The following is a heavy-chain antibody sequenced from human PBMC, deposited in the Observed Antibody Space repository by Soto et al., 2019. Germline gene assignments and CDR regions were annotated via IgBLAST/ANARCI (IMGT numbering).Heavy chain of an antibody. V-gene: IGHV3-9*01. CDR3: AKDRGYSGYDGDFDY. Sequence: GGSLRLSCAASGFTFDDYAMHWVRQAPGKGLEWVSGISWNSGSIGYADSVKGRFTISRDNAKNSLYLQMNSLRAEDTALYYCAKDRGYSGYDGDFDYWGQGTLVTVSS. J-gene: IGHJ4*02. CDR1: GFTFDDYA. CDR2: ISWNSGSI. D-gene: IGHD5-12*01.